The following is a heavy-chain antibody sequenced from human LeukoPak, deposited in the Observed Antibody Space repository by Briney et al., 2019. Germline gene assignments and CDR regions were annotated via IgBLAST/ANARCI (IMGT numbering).Heavy chain of an antibody. Sequence: SHSLSPVCTVSAGSISSSSSYWGWIRHPPGKGLDWIGSIYYSGSTYYNPSIESRVTISVDTSKTQFSLKLSSVTAAETAVYYCARHGTRIAAAAGDYWGQGTLVTVSS. CDR2: IYYSGST. V-gene: IGHV4-39*01. D-gene: IGHD6-13*01. CDR1: AGSISSSSSY. J-gene: IGHJ4*02. CDR3: ARHGTRIAAAAGDY.